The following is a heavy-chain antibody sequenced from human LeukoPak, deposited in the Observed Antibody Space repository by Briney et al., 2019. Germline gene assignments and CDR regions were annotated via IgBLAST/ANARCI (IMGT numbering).Heavy chain of an antibody. CDR1: GFTFSSYT. D-gene: IGHD6-19*01. CDR3: ARDSSGWRLFDY. V-gene: IGHV3-21*01. CDR2: ISSGSNYI. Sequence: GGSLRLSCAASGFTFSSYTMNWVRQAPGKGLEWVSSISSGSNYIYYTDSVKGRFTISRDNAKNSLYLQMNGLRAEDTAVYYCARDSSGWRLFDYWGQGTLVTVSS. J-gene: IGHJ4*02.